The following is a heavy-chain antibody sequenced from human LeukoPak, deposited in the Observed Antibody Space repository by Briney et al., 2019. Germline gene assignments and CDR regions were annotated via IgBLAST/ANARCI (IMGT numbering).Heavy chain of an antibody. J-gene: IGHJ4*02. V-gene: IGHV4-34*01. CDR3: ARDRGSYLGIDY. CDR1: GGSISNKY. D-gene: IGHD1-26*01. CDR2: INHSGST. Sequence: PSETLSLTCTVSGGSISNKYWSWIRQPPGKGLEWIGEINHSGSTNYNPSLKSRVTISVDTSKNQFSLKLSSVTAADTAVYYCARDRGSYLGIDYWGQGTLVTVSS.